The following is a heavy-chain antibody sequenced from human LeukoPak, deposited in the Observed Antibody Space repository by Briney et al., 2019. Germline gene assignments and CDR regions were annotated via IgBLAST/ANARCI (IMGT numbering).Heavy chain of an antibody. CDR1: GFTFSTYW. CDR2: IKQDGSDK. D-gene: IGHD3-3*01. Sequence: GGSLRLSCAASGFTFSTYWMSWVRQAPGRGLEWVANIKQDGSDKFYVDSVKGRFTISRDNAKNSMYLQMNSLRADDTAVYYCTRVFGGYDVSDYWGQGTLVTVSS. CDR3: TRVFGGYDVSDY. V-gene: IGHV3-7*03. J-gene: IGHJ4*02.